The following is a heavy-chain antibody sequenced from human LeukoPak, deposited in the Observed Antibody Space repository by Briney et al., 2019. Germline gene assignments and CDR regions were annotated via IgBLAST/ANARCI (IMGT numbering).Heavy chain of an antibody. V-gene: IGHV1-18*04. CDR1: GYIFTGYY. CDR3: ARGRLNSSSFSY. J-gene: IGHJ4*02. Sequence: ASVKVSCKASGYIFTGYYMHWVRQAPGQGLEWMGWISTYNGNTNYALNVQGRVTMTTDTSTSTAYMELRSLRSDDTALYYCARGRLNSSSFSYWGQGTLVTVSS. D-gene: IGHD6-13*01. CDR2: ISTYNGNT.